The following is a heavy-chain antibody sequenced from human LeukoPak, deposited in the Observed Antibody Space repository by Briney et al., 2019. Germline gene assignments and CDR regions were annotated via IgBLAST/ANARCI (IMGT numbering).Heavy chain of an antibody. CDR2: MSYRGTT. J-gene: IGHJ5*02. CDR1: GGSISSTTYY. V-gene: IGHV4-39*07. CDR3: ARGDYDILTGDFRFDP. Sequence: SETLSLTCTVSGGSISSTTYYWGWIRQPPGKGLEWIGSMSYRGTTYYNPSLKSRVTISVDTSKNQFSLKLSSVTAADTAMYYCARGDYDILTGDFRFDPWGQGTLVTVSS. D-gene: IGHD3-9*01.